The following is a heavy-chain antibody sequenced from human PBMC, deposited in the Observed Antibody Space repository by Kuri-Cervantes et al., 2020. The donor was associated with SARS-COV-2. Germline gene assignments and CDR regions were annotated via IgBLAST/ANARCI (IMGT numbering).Heavy chain of an antibody. Sequence: SVKVSCKASGFTFTSSAVQWVRQARGQRLEWIGWIVVGSGNTNYAQKFQERVTITRDMSTSTAYMELSSLRSEDTAVYYCAADPRDVVVPPSRYYYGMDVWGQGTTVTVSS. D-gene: IGHD2-2*01. CDR3: AADPRDVVVPPSRYYYGMDV. J-gene: IGHJ6*02. V-gene: IGHV1-58*01. CDR1: GFTFTSSA. CDR2: IVVGSGNT.